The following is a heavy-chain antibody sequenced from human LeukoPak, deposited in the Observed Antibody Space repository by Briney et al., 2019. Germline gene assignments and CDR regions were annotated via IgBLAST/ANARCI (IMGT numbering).Heavy chain of an antibody. D-gene: IGHD3-9*01. V-gene: IGHV4-34*01. Sequence: SETLSLTCAVYGGSFSGYYWSWIRQPPGKGLEWIGEINHSGSTNYNPSLKSRVTISVDTSKNQFSLKLSSVTAADTAVYYCARERRYYDILTGYYNYYYYGMDVWGQGTTVTVSS. CDR1: GGSFSGYY. J-gene: IGHJ6*02. CDR3: ARERRYYDILTGYYNYYYYGMDV. CDR2: INHSGST.